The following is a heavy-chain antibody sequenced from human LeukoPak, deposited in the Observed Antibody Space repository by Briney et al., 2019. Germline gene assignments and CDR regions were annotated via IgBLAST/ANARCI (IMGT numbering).Heavy chain of an antibody. CDR3: ARDGLAAATLHWCFDL. J-gene: IGHJ2*01. CDR1: GFTFSSHS. Sequence: GGSLRLSCAASGFTFSSHSMNWVRQAPGKGLEWVSSISSSSSYIYYADSVKGRFTISRDNARNSLYLQMNSLRAEDTAVYYCARDGLAAATLHWCFDLWGRGTLVTVSS. CDR2: ISSSSSYI. D-gene: IGHD6-25*01. V-gene: IGHV3-21*01.